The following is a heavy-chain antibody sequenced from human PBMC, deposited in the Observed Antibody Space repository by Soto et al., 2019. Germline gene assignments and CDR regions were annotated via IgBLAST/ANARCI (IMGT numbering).Heavy chain of an antibody. CDR1: GNTFTSYD. J-gene: IGHJ6*02. Sequence: GASVKVSCKTSGNTFTSYDINWVRQATGQGLEWMGWMNPSSGNTGYAQKFQGRVTMTRNTSISTAYMELSSLRSEDTAVYYCARVLSWASYYDFWSGYYNYYYYGMDVWGQGTTVTVSS. CDR3: ARVLSWASYYDFWSGYYNYYYYGMDV. V-gene: IGHV1-8*01. CDR2: MNPSSGNT. D-gene: IGHD3-3*01.